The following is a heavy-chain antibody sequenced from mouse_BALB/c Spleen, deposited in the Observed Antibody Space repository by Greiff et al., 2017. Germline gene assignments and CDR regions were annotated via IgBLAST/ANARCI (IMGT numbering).Heavy chain of an antibody. CDR1: GYSITSDYA. J-gene: IGHJ2*01. Sequence: VQLKESGPGLVKPSQSLSLTCTVTGYSITSDYAWNWIRQFPGNKLEWMGYISYSGSTSYNPSLKSRISITRDTSKNQFFLQLNSVTTEDTATYYCARSYGSSPNYFDYWGQGTTLTVSS. CDR3: ARSYGSSPNYFDY. CDR2: ISYSGST. D-gene: IGHD1-1*01. V-gene: IGHV3-2*02.